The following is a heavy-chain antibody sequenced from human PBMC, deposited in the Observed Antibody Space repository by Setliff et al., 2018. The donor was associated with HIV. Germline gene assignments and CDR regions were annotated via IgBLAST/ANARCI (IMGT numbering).Heavy chain of an antibody. Sequence: RLSCAASGLTFSNYWMNWVRQAPGRGLEWVANIKQDGSEKYYVDSVKGRFTISRDNPKNSLFLQMNSLRAEDTAVYYCAAGSGWRIEYWGQGILVTVSS. CDR1: GLTFSNYW. V-gene: IGHV3-7*01. CDR2: IKQDGSEK. D-gene: IGHD6-19*01. J-gene: IGHJ4*02. CDR3: AAGSGWRIEY.